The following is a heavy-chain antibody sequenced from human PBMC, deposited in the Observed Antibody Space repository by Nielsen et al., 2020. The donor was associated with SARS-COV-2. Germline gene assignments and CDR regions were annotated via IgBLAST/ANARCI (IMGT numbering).Heavy chain of an antibody. V-gene: IGHV3-74*01. CDR3: ARDLNWNQADF. CDR1: GFTFDDYA. CDR2: INTDGSIA. J-gene: IGHJ4*02. Sequence: GGSLRLSCAASGFTFDDYAMHWVRQAPGKGLVWVSRINTDGSIANYADSVKGRFTISRDNAKNALYLQMNSLRADDTAVYYCARDLNWNQADFWGQGTLVTVSS. D-gene: IGHD1-20*01.